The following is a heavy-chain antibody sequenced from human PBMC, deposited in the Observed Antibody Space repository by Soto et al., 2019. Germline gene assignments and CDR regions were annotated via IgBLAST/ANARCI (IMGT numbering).Heavy chain of an antibody. CDR1: FSMYS. CDR2: ISSGSDFI. D-gene: IGHD1-26*01. V-gene: IGHV3-21*06. Sequence: EVQVVESGGGLVKPGGSLRLSCNFSFSMYSMDWVRQAPGKGLEWVASISSGSDFIKYADSVKGRFTISRDNTKNSVSPQMSSLRVEDTAMYYCTRDQGGSYDSWFDPWGRGTLVTVSS. J-gene: IGHJ5*02. CDR3: TRDQGGSYDSWFDP.